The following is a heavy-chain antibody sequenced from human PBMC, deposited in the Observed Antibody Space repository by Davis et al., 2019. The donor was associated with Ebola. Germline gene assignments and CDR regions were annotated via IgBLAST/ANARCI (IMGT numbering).Heavy chain of an antibody. CDR3: ARGKRGSGYHIGIDY. D-gene: IGHD3-22*01. J-gene: IGHJ4*02. CDR2: IGTAGDT. V-gene: IGHV3-13*01. Sequence: PGGSLRLSCAASGFTFSSYDMHWVRQATGKGLEWVSAIGTAGDTYYPGSVKGRFTISRENAKNSLYLQMNSLRAGDTAVYYCARGKRGSGYHIGIDYWGQGTLVTVSS. CDR1: GFTFSSYD.